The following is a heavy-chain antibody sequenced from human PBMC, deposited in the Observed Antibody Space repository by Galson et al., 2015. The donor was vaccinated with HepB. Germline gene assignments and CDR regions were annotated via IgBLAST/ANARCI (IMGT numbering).Heavy chain of an antibody. CDR1: GFTFSGSA. V-gene: IGHV3-73*01. CDR2: IGSKANSYAT. CDR3: TRLGDLSGYSSL. J-gene: IGHJ4*02. Sequence: SLRLSCAASGFTFSGSAMHWVLQASGRGLEWVGRIGSKANSYATAYAASVKGRFTISRDDSKNTAYMQMNSLKTEDTAVYYCTRLGDLSGYSSLWGQGTLVTVSS. D-gene: IGHD6-13*01.